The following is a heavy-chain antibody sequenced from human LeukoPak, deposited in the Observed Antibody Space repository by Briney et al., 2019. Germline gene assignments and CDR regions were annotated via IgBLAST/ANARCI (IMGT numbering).Heavy chain of an antibody. Sequence: PGGTLRLSCGASGFTFSSYSMNWVRQAPGKGLEWVSSISSRSSYIYYADSVRGRSTVSRDNDNQSLYLHVQSMIAEDTAVYFCAGSVDGHFVSWGQGTLVTVSS. D-gene: IGHD2-15*01. J-gene: IGHJ4*02. CDR3: AGSVDGHFVS. V-gene: IGHV3-21*01. CDR1: GFTFSSYS. CDR2: ISSRSSYI.